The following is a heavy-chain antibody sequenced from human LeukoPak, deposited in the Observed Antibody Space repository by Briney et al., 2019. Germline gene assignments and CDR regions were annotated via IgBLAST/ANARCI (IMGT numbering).Heavy chain of an antibody. CDR1: GFSFSDYY. V-gene: IGHV3-23*01. CDR2: ISGSGVST. Sequence: PGGSLRLSCAASGFSFSDYYMSWIRQAPGKGLDWVSAISGSGVSTYYADSVKGRFTVSRDNSKNTLYLQMSSLRAEDTAVYYCAKDERNWNYNLASQTYDWGQGTLVAVSS. J-gene: IGHJ4*02. D-gene: IGHD1-7*01. CDR3: AKDERNWNYNLASQTYD.